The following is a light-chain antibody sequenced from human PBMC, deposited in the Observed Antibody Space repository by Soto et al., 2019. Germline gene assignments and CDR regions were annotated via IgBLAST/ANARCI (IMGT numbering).Light chain of an antibody. J-gene: IGKJ5*01. CDR2: AAS. CDR3: NQGYSAHT. V-gene: IGKV1-39*01. CDR1: QSITNY. Sequence: DIQMTQSPSALSASVGDRVTITCRASQSITNYLNCYQQKPGKAPKLLIYAASSLQRGVPSRFSGSGSGTDFTLTSTSLPPEDFATYYCNQGYSAHTFGQGTRLEIK.